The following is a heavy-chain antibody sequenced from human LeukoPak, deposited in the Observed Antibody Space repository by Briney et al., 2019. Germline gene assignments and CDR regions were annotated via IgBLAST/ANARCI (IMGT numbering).Heavy chain of an antibody. CDR3: ARMAEYSSSHYFDY. CDR1: GYTFTSYG. D-gene: IGHD6-6*01. V-gene: IGHV1-18*01. J-gene: IGHJ4*02. CDR2: ISAYNGNT. Sequence: ASVKVSCKASGYTFTSYGISWVRQAPGQGLEWMRWISAYNGNTNYAQKFQGRVTITADESTSTAYMELSSLRSEDTAVYYCARMAEYSSSHYFDYWGQGTLVTVSS.